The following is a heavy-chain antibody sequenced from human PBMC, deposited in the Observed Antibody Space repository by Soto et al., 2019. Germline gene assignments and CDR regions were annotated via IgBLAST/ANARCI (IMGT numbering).Heavy chain of an antibody. CDR2: INTYNGNT. Sequence: QVQLVQSGAEVKKLGASVRVSCKASGYTFTTYGITWVRQAPGQGLEWMGWINTYNGNTKYAEKLQGRVTMTTDTSTSTAYMDLRSLTSDDTAVYYCARVGPTYDFYFDYWGQGTLVTVSS. CDR3: ARVGPTYDFYFDY. J-gene: IGHJ4*02. V-gene: IGHV1-18*01. D-gene: IGHD1-1*01. CDR1: GYTFTTYG.